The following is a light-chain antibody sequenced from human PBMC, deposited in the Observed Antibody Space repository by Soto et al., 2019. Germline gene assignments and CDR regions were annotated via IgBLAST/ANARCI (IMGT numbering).Light chain of an antibody. CDR2: AAS. V-gene: IGKV1-39*01. J-gene: IGKJ5*01. Sequence: IPITHSASSPSTSLGDRVTITSPASPDISNSLNWYQQKPGKAPKLLIYAASSLQSGVPSRFSGSGSVTDFTLTISSLQPEDFATYYCQQSYSTAITFGQGTRLEIK. CDR3: QQSYSTAIT. CDR1: PDISNS.